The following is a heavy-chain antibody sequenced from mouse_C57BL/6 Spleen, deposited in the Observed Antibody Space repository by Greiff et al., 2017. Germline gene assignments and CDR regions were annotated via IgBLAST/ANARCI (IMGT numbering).Heavy chain of an antibody. CDR1: GYAFSSSW. Sequence: VQLQQSGPELVKPGASVKISCKASGYAFSSSWMNWVKQRPGKGLEWIGRIYPGDGDTNYNGKFKGKATLTADKSSSTAYMQLSSLTSEDSAVYFCANYYGSSYSYWYFGVWGTGTTVTVSS. D-gene: IGHD1-1*01. CDR3: ANYYGSSYSYWYFGV. V-gene: IGHV1-82*01. CDR2: IYPGDGDT. J-gene: IGHJ1*03.